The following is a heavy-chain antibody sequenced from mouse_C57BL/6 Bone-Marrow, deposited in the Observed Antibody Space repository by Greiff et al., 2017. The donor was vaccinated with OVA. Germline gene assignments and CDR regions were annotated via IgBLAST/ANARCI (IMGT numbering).Heavy chain of an antibody. J-gene: IGHJ1*03. CDR3: AKSPYYYGSSYLEYFDV. CDR2: ISYSGST. D-gene: IGHD1-1*01. Sequence: EVKLMESGPGLAKPSQTLSLTCSVTGYSITSDYWNWIRKFPGNKLEYMGCISYSGSTYYNPSLKSRISITRDTSKNQYYLQLNSVTTEDTATYYCAKSPYYYGSSYLEYFDVWGTGTTVTVSS. CDR1: GYSITSDY. V-gene: IGHV3-8*01.